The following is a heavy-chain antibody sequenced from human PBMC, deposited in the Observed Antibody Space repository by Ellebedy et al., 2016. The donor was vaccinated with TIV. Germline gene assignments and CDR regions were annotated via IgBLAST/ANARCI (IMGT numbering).Heavy chain of an antibody. V-gene: IGHV3-7*03. Sequence: GGSLRLSCAASGFTFSNYWMTWVRQAPGKGLEWVANMKQDGHEEYYVDSVKGRFIISRDNAKNSLYLQMNSLRAEDTAVYYCARERGDYRANSYFDYWGQGTLVTVSS. CDR2: MKQDGHEE. J-gene: IGHJ4*01. CDR1: GFTFSNYW. CDR3: ARERGDYRANSYFDY. D-gene: IGHD4-23*01.